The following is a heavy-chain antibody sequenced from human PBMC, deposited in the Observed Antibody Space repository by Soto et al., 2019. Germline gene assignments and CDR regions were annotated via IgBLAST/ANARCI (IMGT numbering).Heavy chain of an antibody. CDR2: IYYTGTS. CDR1: GGSISSYY. J-gene: IGHJ5*01. Sequence: PSETLSLTCTVSGGSISSYYWSWIRQPPGKGLEWIGYIYYTGTSNYNPSLKSRVTISVDTSKNQFSLKLSSVTTADTAVYYCTQPRCADYGGIFDPCGQQTLVPVSS. V-gene: IGHV4-59*01. CDR3: TQPRCADYGGIFDP. D-gene: IGHD4-17*01.